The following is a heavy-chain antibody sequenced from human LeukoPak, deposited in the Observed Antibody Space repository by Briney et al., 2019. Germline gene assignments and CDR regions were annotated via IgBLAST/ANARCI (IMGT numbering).Heavy chain of an antibody. CDR1: ADSISSYF. D-gene: IGHD3-10*01. Sequence: SETLSLTCTVSADSISSYFWSWIRQPPGKGLEWIGYIYYSGSTNYNPSLKSRVTISVDTSKNQFSPKLSSVTAADTAVYYCARDRGRTSYYYGMDVWGQGTTVTVSS. J-gene: IGHJ6*02. V-gene: IGHV4-59*01. CDR2: IYYSGST. CDR3: ARDRGRTSYYYGMDV.